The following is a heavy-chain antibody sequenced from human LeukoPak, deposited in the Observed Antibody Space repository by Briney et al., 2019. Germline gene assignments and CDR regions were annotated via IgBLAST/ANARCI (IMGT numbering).Heavy chain of an antibody. CDR3: AKEGDFWSGYYSSIDY. CDR1: GFTFSSYA. V-gene: IGHV3-23*01. D-gene: IGHD3-3*01. CDR2: ISGSGGST. J-gene: IGHJ4*02. Sequence: GGSLRLSCAASGFTFSSYAMSWVRQAPGKGLAWVSAISGSGGSTYYADSVKGRFTISRDNSKNTLYLQMNSLRAEDTAVYYCAKEGDFWSGYYSSIDYWGQGTLVTVSS.